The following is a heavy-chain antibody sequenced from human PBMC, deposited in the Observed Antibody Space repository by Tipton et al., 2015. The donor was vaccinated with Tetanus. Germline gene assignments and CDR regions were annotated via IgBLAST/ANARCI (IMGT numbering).Heavy chain of an antibody. CDR1: GASISDKKYY. V-gene: IGHV4-39*02. Sequence: TLSLTCTVSGASISDKKYYWGWIRRPPGKGLEWMASIYFEGSTYYSPSLKSRLTIDVDTSRNLFSLRLTSVTAADTAVYYCARHLYGYWFDPWGQGARVTVSS. CDR2: IYFEGST. D-gene: IGHD2/OR15-2a*01. J-gene: IGHJ5*02. CDR3: ARHLYGYWFDP.